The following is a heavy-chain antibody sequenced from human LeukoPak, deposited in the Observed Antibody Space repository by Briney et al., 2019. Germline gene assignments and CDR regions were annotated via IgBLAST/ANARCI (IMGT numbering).Heavy chain of an antibody. V-gene: IGHV3-7*01. D-gene: IGHD6-25*01. Sequence: GGSLRLSCAASGFTFSDYWMSWMRQTPGKGLEWVANIKYDGNEKYYVDSVKGRFTVSRDNAKNALYLQLNSLRVEDTAVYYCKSGGAAPGSFDYWGQGTLVTVSP. J-gene: IGHJ4*02. CDR1: GFTFSDYW. CDR2: IKYDGNEK. CDR3: KSGGAAPGSFDY.